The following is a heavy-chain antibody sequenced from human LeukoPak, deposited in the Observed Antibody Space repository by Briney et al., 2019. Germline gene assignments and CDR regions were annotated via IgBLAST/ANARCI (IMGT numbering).Heavy chain of an antibody. CDR3: ARGGAAARGNYAFDI. CDR2: IHTSGST. J-gene: IGHJ3*02. Sequence: SQTLSLTCTVSGDSISSGSYYWSWIRQPAGKGLEWIGRIHTSGSTNYNSSLKSRVTISLDTSKSQFSLSLTSVTAAGTAVYYCARGGAAARGNYAFDIWGQGTMVTVSS. D-gene: IGHD6-13*01. V-gene: IGHV4-61*02. CDR1: GDSISSGSYY.